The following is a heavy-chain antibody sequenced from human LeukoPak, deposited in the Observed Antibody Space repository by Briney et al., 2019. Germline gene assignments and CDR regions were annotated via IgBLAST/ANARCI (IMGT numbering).Heavy chain of an antibody. J-gene: IGHJ4*02. Sequence: PSETLSLTCTVSGGSISSGDYYWSWIRQPPGKGLEWIGYIYYSGSTYYNPSLKSRVTISVDTSKNQFSLKLSSVTAADTAVYYCARGHYYDSSGYHLPFDYWGQGTLVTVSS. D-gene: IGHD3-22*01. CDR1: GGSISSGDYY. CDR2: IYYSGST. V-gene: IGHV4-30-4*01. CDR3: ARGHYYDSSGYHLPFDY.